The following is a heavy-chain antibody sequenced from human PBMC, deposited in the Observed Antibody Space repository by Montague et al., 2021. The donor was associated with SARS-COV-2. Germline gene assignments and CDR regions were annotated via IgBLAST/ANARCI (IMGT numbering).Heavy chain of an antibody. Sequence: SATLSLTCTVSGGSISNYYWSWIRQPPGRGLEWIGYIYYSGSTDYSPSLKSRVTISLDTSKNQFSLKVTSVTAADTAVYYCARGGGYYNYGLDVWGPGTTVTGSS. CDR3: ARGGGYYNYGLDV. V-gene: IGHV4-59*01. CDR1: GGSISNYY. J-gene: IGHJ6*02. CDR2: IYYSGST. D-gene: IGHD3-22*01.